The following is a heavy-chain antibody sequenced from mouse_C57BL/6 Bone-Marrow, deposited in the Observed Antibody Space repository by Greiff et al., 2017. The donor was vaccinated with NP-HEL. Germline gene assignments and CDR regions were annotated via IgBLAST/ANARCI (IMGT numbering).Heavy chain of an antibody. Sequence: EVQLQESGTVLARPGASVKMSCKTSGYTFTSYWMHWVKQRPGQGLEWIGAIYPGNSDTSYNQKFKGKATLTAVTSASTAYMELSSLTNEDSAVYYCTRCGSGWGFAYWGQGTLVTVSA. J-gene: IGHJ3*01. D-gene: IGHD1-1*01. CDR3: TRCGSGWGFAY. CDR2: IYPGNSDT. CDR1: GYTFTSYW. V-gene: IGHV1-5*01.